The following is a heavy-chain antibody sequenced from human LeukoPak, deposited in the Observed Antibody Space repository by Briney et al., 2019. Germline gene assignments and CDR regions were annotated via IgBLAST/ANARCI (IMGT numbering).Heavy chain of an antibody. J-gene: IGHJ5*02. CDR1: GFTFKNYD. V-gene: IGHV3-74*01. D-gene: IGHD4-23*01. CDR3: ARDRDHGGNWFDP. CDR2: IKSDGTST. Sequence: GRSLRLSCAASGFTFKNYDIHWVRQAPGKGLEWVSRIKSDGTSTSYADSVKGRFTISRDNAKNTLYLQMNSLRAEDTAVYYCARDRDHGGNWFDPWGQGTLVTVSS.